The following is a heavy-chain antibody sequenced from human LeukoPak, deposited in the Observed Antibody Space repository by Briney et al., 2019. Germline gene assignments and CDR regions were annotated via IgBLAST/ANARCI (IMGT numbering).Heavy chain of an antibody. D-gene: IGHD3-9*01. Sequence: EGSLRLSCAASGFTFSSYAMSWVRQAPGKGLEWVSAISGSGGSTYYADSVKGRFTISRDNSKNTLYLQMNSLRAEDTAVYYCAKDHYDILTGYLGVFDYWGQGTLVTVSS. CDR1: GFTFSSYA. CDR3: AKDHYDILTGYLGVFDY. V-gene: IGHV3-23*01. CDR2: ISGSGGST. J-gene: IGHJ4*02.